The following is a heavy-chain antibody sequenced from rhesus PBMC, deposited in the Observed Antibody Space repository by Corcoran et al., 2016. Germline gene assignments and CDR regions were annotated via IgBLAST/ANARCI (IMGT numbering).Heavy chain of an antibody. V-gene: IGHV4-106*01. CDR3: ARDSDDGIDY. J-gene: IGHJ4*01. CDR2: IFGSGGGT. CDR1: GGSISDDYY. Sequence: QVQLQESGPGLVKPLETLSLTCAVSGGSISDDYYWSWIRQPPGKGLEWIGDIFGSGGGTHYTPSLTNRFTIALVTSQNQFSLKLSAVTAADTAVYYCARDSDDGIDYWRQGVLVTVSS. D-gene: IGHD1-14*01.